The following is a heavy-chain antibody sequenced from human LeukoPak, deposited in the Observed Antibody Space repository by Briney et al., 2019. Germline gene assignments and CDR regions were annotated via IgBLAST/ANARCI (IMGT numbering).Heavy chain of an antibody. Sequence: ASVKVSCKASGGTFSSYAISWVRQAPGQGLEWMGGIIPIFGTANYAQKFQGRVTITADESTSTAYMELSSLRSEDTAVYYCARAGTVVIRRGVYFQHWGQGTLVTVSS. D-gene: IGHD3-22*01. CDR1: GGTFSSYA. CDR3: ARAGTVVIRRGVYFQH. V-gene: IGHV1-69*01. J-gene: IGHJ1*01. CDR2: IIPIFGTA.